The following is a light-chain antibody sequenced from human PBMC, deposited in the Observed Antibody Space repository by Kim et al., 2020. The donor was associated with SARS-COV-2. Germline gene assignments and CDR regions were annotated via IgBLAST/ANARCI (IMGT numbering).Light chain of an antibody. CDR1: RLGDKS. V-gene: IGLV3-1*01. J-gene: IGLJ2*01. Sequence: SYELTQPPSVSVSPGQTATITCSGHRLGDKSASWYQQKSGQPPVLLIYQDVRRPSGIPERFSGSNSVNTAVLTITGSQDMDEADYFCQAWDNYTVIFGGGTKVTVL. CDR3: QAWDNYTVI. CDR2: QDV.